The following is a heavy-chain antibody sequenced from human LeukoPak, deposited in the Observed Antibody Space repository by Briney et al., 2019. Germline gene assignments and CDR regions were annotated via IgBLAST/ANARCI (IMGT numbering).Heavy chain of an antibody. V-gene: IGHV3-9*01. J-gene: IGHJ4*02. CDR1: GFTFDDYA. CDR3: GKEIGSRDDD. CDR2: ISWNSGSI. Sequence: PGGSLRLSCAASGFTFDDYAMHWVRQAPGKGLEWVSGISWNSGSIGYADSVKGRFTISRDNAKNSLFLQMNSLRTEDTALYYCGKEIGSRDDDWGQGTLVTVSS. D-gene: IGHD6-13*01.